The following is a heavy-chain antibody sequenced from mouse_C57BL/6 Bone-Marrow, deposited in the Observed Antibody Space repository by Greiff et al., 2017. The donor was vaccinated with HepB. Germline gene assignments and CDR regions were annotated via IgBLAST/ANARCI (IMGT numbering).Heavy chain of an antibody. CDR3: ARRLGGSSLYYAMDY. CDR1: GFTFSDYY. D-gene: IGHD1-1*01. Sequence: VQLVESGGGLVQPGGSLKLSCAASGFTFSDYYMYWVRQTPEKRLEWVAYISNGGGSTYYPDTVKGRFTISRDNAKNTLYLQMSRLKSEDTAMYYCARRLGGSSLYYAMDYWGQGTSVTVSS. CDR2: ISNGGGST. J-gene: IGHJ4*01. V-gene: IGHV5-12*01.